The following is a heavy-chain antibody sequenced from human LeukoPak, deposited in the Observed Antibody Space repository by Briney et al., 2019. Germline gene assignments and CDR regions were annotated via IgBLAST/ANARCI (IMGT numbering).Heavy chain of an antibody. CDR1: GGSFSGYY. CDR2: INHSGST. D-gene: IGHD2-15*01. CDR3: ARRYCSGGSCYRGHYFDY. Sequence: PSETLSLTCAVYGGSFSGYYWSWIRQPPGKGLEWIGEINHSGSTNYNPSLKSRVTISVDTSKNQFSLKLSSVTAADTAVYYCARRYCSGGSCYRGHYFDYWGQGTLVTVSS. J-gene: IGHJ4*02. V-gene: IGHV4-34*01.